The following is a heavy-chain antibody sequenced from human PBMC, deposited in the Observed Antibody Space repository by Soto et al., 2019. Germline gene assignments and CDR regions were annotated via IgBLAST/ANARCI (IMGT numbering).Heavy chain of an antibody. CDR3: ARGLGWSGGSSRKNYYGMDV. V-gene: IGHV4-4*07. CDR1: GGSISSYY. J-gene: IGHJ6*02. CDR2: IYTSGST. Sequence: SETLSLTCTVSGGSISSYYWSWIRQPAGKGLEWIGRIYTSGSTNYNPSLKSRVTMSVDTSKNQFSLKLSSVTAADTAVYYCARGLGWSGGSSRKNYYGMDVWGQGTTVTVSS. D-gene: IGHD2-15*01.